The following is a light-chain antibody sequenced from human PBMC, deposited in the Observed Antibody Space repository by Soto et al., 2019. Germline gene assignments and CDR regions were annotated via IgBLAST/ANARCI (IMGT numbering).Light chain of an antibody. CDR3: VLSMDSGISV. CDR1: SGSVSTSYY. J-gene: IGLJ1*01. V-gene: IGLV8-61*01. CDR2: TTN. Sequence: QAVVTQEPSLSVPPAGTVTLTCVVSSGSVSTSYYPSWNQQTPGQAPRTLIYTTNTRSSGVPDRFSGSILGNKAALTITGAQADDESDYYCVLSMDSGISVLGTGTKVTVL.